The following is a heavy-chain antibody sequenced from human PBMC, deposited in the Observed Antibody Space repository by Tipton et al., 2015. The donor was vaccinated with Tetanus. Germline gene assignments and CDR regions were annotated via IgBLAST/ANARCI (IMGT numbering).Heavy chain of an antibody. V-gene: IGHV4-39*01. Sequence: LRLSCTVSGASIRGGTFYWGWIRQPPGKGLEWIGSIYESGDTYYILSLKSRVTISVDTSTNQFSLTLNSMAAADTGVYYCARHQSGYFTPFDYWGQGKLVTVSS. CDR1: GASIRGGTFY. D-gene: IGHD3-3*01. J-gene: IGHJ4*02. CDR2: IYESGDT. CDR3: ARHQSGYFTPFDY.